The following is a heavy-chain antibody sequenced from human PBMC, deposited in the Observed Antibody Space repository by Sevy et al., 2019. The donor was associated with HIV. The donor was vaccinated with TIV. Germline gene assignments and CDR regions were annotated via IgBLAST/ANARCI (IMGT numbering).Heavy chain of an antibody. CDR1: GFTVSSSY. CDR2: IYSGGST. V-gene: IGHV3-53*01. D-gene: IGHD3-3*01. CDR3: ARVGRPPVYDFWSGYYTGMDSAPFYFDY. J-gene: IGHJ4*02. Sequence: GGSLRLSCAASGFTVSSSYMSWVRQAPGKGLEWVSVIYSGGSTYYADSVKGRFTISRDNSKNTLYLQMISLRAEDTAVYYCARVGRPPVYDFWSGYYTGMDSAPFYFDYWGQGTLVTVSS.